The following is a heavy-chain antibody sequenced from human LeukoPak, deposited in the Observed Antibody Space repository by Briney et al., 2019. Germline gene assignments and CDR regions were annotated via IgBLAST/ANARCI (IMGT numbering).Heavy chain of an antibody. V-gene: IGHV1-8*01. Sequence: ASVKVSFKSSGYTFTSYDINWVRQATGQGLGWVGWMNPNSGNTGYAQKFQGRVTMTRNTSISTAYMELSSLRSEDTAVYYCARGSSSSGDNYYYGMDVWGQGTTVTVSS. CDR3: ARGSSSSGDNYYYGMDV. CDR2: MNPNSGNT. CDR1: GYTFTSYD. J-gene: IGHJ6*02. D-gene: IGHD6-6*01.